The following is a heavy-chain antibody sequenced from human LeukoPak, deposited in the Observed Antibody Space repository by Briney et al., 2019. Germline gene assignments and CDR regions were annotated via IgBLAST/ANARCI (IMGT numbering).Heavy chain of an antibody. Sequence: GGSLRLSCAASGFTFDDYAMHWVRQAPGKGLEWVSGISCNSGSIGYADSVKGRFTISRDNAKNSLYLQMNSLRAEDTALYYCAKGGPQSGTYYGIDYWGQGTLVTVSS. CDR3: AKGGPQSGTYYGIDY. V-gene: IGHV3-9*01. CDR2: ISCNSGSI. J-gene: IGHJ4*02. D-gene: IGHD3-10*01. CDR1: GFTFDDYA.